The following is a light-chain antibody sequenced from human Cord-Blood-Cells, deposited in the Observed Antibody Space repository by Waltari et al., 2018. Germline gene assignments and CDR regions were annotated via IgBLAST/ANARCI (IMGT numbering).Light chain of an antibody. Sequence: QTVVTQEPSLTVSPGGTVTLTCASSTGAVTSGYYPNWSQQKPGQAPRALIYSTSNKRSWTPARFSGSLLGGKAALTLSGVQPEDEAEYYCLLYYGGAQVFGGGTKLTVL. CDR1: TGAVTSGYY. J-gene: IGLJ2*01. CDR3: LLYYGGAQV. CDR2: STS. V-gene: IGLV7-43*01.